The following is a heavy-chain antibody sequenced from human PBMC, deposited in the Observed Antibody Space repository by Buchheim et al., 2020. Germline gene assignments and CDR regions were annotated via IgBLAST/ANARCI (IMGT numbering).Heavy chain of an antibody. CDR1: GGSNSSSSYY. Sequence: QLQLQESGPGLVKPSETLSLTCTVSGGSNSSSSYYWGWIRQPPGKGLEWIGSIYYSGRTYYNPSLKSRVTISVDTSKNKFSLKLSSVTAADTVVYYCARHDYGDYLNWFDPWGQGTL. CDR2: IYYSGRT. V-gene: IGHV4-39*01. D-gene: IGHD4-17*01. J-gene: IGHJ5*02. CDR3: ARHDYGDYLNWFDP.